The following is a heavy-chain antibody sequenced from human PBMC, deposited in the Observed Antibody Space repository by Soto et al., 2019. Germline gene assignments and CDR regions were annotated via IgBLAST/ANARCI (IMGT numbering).Heavy chain of an antibody. CDR3: ARHYYDSSGYYYYFDY. J-gene: IGHJ4*02. Sequence: PSETLSLTCTVSGDSISSYYWSWIRQPPGKGLEWIGYIYYSGSTNYNPSLKSRVTISVDTSKNQFSLKLSSVTAADTAVYYCARHYYDSSGYYYYFDYWGQGTLVTVSS. CDR1: GDSISSYY. V-gene: IGHV4-59*01. D-gene: IGHD3-22*01. CDR2: IYYSGST.